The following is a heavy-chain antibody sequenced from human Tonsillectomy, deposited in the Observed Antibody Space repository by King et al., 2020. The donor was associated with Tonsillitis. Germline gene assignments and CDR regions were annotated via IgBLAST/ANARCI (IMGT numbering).Heavy chain of an antibody. Sequence: VQLVESGGGLVQPGGSLRLSCAASGFTFSSYWMSWVRQAPGKGLEWVANIKQDGSEKYYVDSVKGRFTISRDNAKNPLYLQMNSLRAEDTAVYYCAREGRWLAQDQDYWGQGTLVTVSS. J-gene: IGHJ4*02. D-gene: IGHD6-19*01. CDR1: GFTFSSYW. V-gene: IGHV3-7*03. CDR2: IKQDGSEK. CDR3: AREGRWLAQDQDY.